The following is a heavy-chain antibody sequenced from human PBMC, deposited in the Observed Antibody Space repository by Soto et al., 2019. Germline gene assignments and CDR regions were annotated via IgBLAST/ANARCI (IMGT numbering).Heavy chain of an antibody. CDR3: ARSRNTGYCSSTSCLDDAFDI. Sequence: ASVKVSCKASGYTFTGYYMHWVRQAPGQGLEWMGWINPNSCGTNYAQKFQGWVTMTRDTSISTAYMELSRLRSDDTAVYYCARSRNTGYCSSTSCLDDAFDIWGQGTMVTVSS. J-gene: IGHJ3*02. V-gene: IGHV1-2*04. CDR2: INPNSCGT. CDR1: GYTFTGYY. D-gene: IGHD2-2*01.